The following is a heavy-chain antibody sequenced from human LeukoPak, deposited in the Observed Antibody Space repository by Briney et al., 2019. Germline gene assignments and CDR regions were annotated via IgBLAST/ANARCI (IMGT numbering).Heavy chain of an antibody. CDR3: ASSLVRDYYYYMDV. CDR2: IQYDGGNK. D-gene: IGHD6-6*01. Sequence: GGSLRLSCAASGFTFSSYGMHWVRQAPGKGLEWAAFIQYDGGNKYYADSVKGRFTISRDNSKNTLYLQMNSLRAEDTAVYYCASSLVRDYYYYMDVWGKGTTVTVSS. J-gene: IGHJ6*03. CDR1: GFTFSSYG. V-gene: IGHV3-30*02.